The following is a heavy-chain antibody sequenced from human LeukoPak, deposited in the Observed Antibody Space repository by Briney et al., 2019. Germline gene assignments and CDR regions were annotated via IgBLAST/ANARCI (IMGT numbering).Heavy chain of an antibody. D-gene: IGHD3-16*01. CDR2: ISFDGSDK. CDR3: AKDRVVFNRNYAYYFDY. J-gene: IGHJ4*02. Sequence: GRSLRLSCAASGFTFSNYGMHWARQAPGKGLEWAAAISFDGSDKHYADSVKGRFTISRDNSKKTLYLQMNSLRAEDTAVYYCAKDRVVFNRNYAYYFDYWGQGTLVTVSS. CDR1: GFTFSNYG. V-gene: IGHV3-30*18.